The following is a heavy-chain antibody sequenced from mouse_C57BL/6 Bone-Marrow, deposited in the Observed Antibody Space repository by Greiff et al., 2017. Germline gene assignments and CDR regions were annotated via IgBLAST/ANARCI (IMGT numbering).Heavy chain of an antibody. Sequence: EVQVVESGGGLVQPGGSLKLSCEASGFTFSDYGMAWVRQAPRKGPEWVAFISNLAYSIYYADTVTGRFTISRENAKNTLYLEMSSLRSEDTAMYYCARRDYGSRGYFDVWGTGTTVTVSS. J-gene: IGHJ1*03. V-gene: IGHV5-15*04. CDR2: ISNLAYSI. D-gene: IGHD1-1*01. CDR1: GFTFSDYG. CDR3: ARRDYGSRGYFDV.